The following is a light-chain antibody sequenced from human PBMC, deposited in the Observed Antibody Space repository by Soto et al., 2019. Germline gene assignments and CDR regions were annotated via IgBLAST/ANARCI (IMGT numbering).Light chain of an antibody. J-gene: IGLJ2*01. CDR2: LNSDGSH. Sequence: QLVLTQSPSASASLGASVKLTCTLSSGHSSYTIAWHQQQPEKGPRYLMKLNSDGSHSKGDGIPDRFSGSSSGAERYLTISSLQSEDEADYYCKTWGTGIRVFGGGTKLTV. V-gene: IGLV4-69*01. CDR3: KTWGTGIRV. CDR1: SGHSSYT.